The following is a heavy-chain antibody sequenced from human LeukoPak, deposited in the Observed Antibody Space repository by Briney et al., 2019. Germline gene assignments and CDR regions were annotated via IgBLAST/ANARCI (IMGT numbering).Heavy chain of an antibody. Sequence: GGSLRLSCAASGFTFSSHAMHWVRQAPGKGLEWVAVISYDGSNKYYADSVKGRFTISRDNSKNTLYLQMNSLRAEDTAVYYCARDVLSWIQLPFDYWGRGTLVTVSS. CDR3: ARDVLSWIQLPFDY. V-gene: IGHV3-30-3*01. CDR2: ISYDGSNK. D-gene: IGHD5-18*01. CDR1: GFTFSSHA. J-gene: IGHJ4*02.